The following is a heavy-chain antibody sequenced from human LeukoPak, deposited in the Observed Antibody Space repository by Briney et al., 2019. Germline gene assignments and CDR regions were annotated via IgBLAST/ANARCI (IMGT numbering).Heavy chain of an antibody. CDR1: GFTFSRYG. CDR2: IWYDGSNR. Sequence: PGRSLRLSCAASGFTFSRYGMHWVRQAPGKGLEWVAVIWYDGSNRQYVDSVKGRFTISRDNSKNTLYLQMNSLRAEDTAVYYCARDSSTTVTGAFDIWGQGTMVTVSS. V-gene: IGHV3-33*01. D-gene: IGHD4-17*01. CDR3: ARDSSTTVTGAFDI. J-gene: IGHJ3*02.